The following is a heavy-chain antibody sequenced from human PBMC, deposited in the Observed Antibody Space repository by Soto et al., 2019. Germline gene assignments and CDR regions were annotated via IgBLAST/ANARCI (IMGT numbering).Heavy chain of an antibody. J-gene: IGHJ4*02. CDR1: GYTFRNFG. CDR3: ARENSYFDS. Sequence: QIQLLQSGAEVKKPAASVKVTCKASGYTFRNFGISWVRQAPGQGLEWMGWISAYNANANYAQKFQGRLTMTADTSTSTAYMELRSLRSDDTAVYYCARENSYFDSWGQGTLVTVSS. V-gene: IGHV1-18*01. CDR2: ISAYNANA.